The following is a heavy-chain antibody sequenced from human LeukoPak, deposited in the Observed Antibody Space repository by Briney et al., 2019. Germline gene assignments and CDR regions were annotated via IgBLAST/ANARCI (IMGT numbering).Heavy chain of an antibody. V-gene: IGHV3-48*01. CDR1: GFTFSSYS. J-gene: IGHJ4*02. Sequence: GGSLRLSCAASGFTFSSYSMNWVRQAPGKGLEWVSYISSSSSTIYYADSVKGRFTISRDNAKNSLYLQMNSLRAEDTAVYYCARDRMSSSFPMDVDYWAREPWSPSPQ. CDR2: ISSSSSTI. D-gene: IGHD6-6*01. CDR3: ARDRMSSSFPMDVDY.